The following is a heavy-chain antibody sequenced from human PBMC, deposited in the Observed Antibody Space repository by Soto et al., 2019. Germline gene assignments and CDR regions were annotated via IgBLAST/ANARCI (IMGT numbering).Heavy chain of an antibody. D-gene: IGHD2-21*01. CDR1: GFSFSDGAVG. Sequence: QITLKESGPTLVKPTQTLKLTCTFSGFSFSDGAVGVGWFRQSPGKAPEWLAIYYWDEDEWHSPSLRTRLSISYEAARSQVVLSMVDMDPQEGGADLCARGRRRESCWGGDCYYFDVWGQGLQVAAS. J-gene: IGHJ4*02. CDR2: YYWDEDE. CDR3: ARGRRRESCWGGDCYYFDV. V-gene: IGHV2-5*02.